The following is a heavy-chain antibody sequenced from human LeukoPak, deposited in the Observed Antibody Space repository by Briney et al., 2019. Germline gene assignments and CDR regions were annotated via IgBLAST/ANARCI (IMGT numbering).Heavy chain of an antibody. CDR2: ISGSGGST. Sequence: GGSLRLSCAASGFTFSSYGMSWVRQAPGKGLEWVSAISGSGGSTYYADSVKGRFTISRDNSKNTLYLQMNSLRAEDTAVYYSAKEYGYTYGEFDYWGQGTLVTASS. V-gene: IGHV3-23*01. D-gene: IGHD5-18*01. CDR3: AKEYGYTYGEFDY. CDR1: GFTFSSYG. J-gene: IGHJ4*02.